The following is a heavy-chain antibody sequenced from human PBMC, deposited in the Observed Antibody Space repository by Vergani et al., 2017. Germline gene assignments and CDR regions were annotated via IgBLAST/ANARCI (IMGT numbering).Heavy chain of an antibody. CDR1: GGTFSSYA. CDR3: ASDYYDSSGYDY. Sequence: QVQLVQSGAEVKKPGSSVKVSCKAFGGTFSSYAISWVRQAPGQGLEWMGGIIPIFGTANYAQKFQGRVTITPDESTNTAYMELSSLRAEDTAVYYCASDYYDSSGYDYWGQGTLVTVSS. V-gene: IGHV1-69*01. CDR2: IIPIFGTA. J-gene: IGHJ4*02. D-gene: IGHD3-22*01.